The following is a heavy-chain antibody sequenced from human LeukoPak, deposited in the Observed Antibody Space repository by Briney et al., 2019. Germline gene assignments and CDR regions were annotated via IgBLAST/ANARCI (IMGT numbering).Heavy chain of an antibody. CDR2: IYYSGST. J-gene: IGHJ4*02. Sequence: SETLSLTCTVSGGSISSSSYYWGWIRQPPGKGLEWIGSIYYSGSTYYNPSLKSRVTISVDTSKNQFSLKLSSVTAADTAVYYCARGFSGLVVALVYWGQGTLVTVSS. CDR3: ARGFSGLVVALVY. CDR1: GGSISSSSYY. V-gene: IGHV4-39*07. D-gene: IGHD2-15*01.